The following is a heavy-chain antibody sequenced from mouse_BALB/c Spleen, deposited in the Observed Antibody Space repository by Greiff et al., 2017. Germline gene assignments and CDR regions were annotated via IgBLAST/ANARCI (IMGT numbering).Heavy chain of an antibody. CDR1: GFSLTSYG. CDR3: ARDYGNYLYAMDY. CDR2: IWAGGST. D-gene: IGHD2-1*01. V-gene: IGHV2-9*02. J-gene: IGHJ4*01. Sequence: QVQLKESGPGLVAPSQSLSITCTVSGFSLTSYGVHWVRQPPGKGLEWLGVIWAGGSTNYNSALMSRLSISKDNSKSQVFLKMNSLQTDDTAMYYCARDYGNYLYAMDYWGQGTSVTVSS.